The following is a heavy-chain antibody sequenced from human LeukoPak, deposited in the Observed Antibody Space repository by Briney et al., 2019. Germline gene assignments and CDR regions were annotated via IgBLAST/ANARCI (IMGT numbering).Heavy chain of an antibody. Sequence: GSLRLSCAASGFIFSTYGMHWVRQAPGKGLEWVAFIRYDGTHKYYSDSVRGRFTTSRDNSKNTLYLQMNSLRSEDTAVYYCANEAFMSETDAFDFWGQGTGVTVSS. CDR2: IRYDGTHK. CDR1: GFIFSTYG. CDR3: ANEAFMSETDAFDF. D-gene: IGHD3-16*01. V-gene: IGHV3-30*02. J-gene: IGHJ3*01.